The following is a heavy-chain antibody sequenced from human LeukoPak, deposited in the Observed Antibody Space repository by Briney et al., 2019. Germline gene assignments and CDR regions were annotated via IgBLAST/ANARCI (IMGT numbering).Heavy chain of an antibody. J-gene: IGHJ4*02. V-gene: IGHV4-34*01. Sequence: SETLSLTCAVYGGSFSGYYWSWIRQPPGKGLEWIGEINHSGSTNYNPSLKSRVTISVDTSKNQFSLKLSSVTAEDTAVYYCAKDEGFGEMWGQGTLVTVSS. CDR2: INHSGST. CDR3: AKDEGFGEM. CDR1: GGSFSGYY. D-gene: IGHD3-10*01.